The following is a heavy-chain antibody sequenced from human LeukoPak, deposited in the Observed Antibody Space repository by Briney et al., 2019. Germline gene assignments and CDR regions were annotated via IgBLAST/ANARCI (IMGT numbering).Heavy chain of an antibody. D-gene: IGHD6-19*01. CDR3: AKDRGSSGSDWFLP. J-gene: IGHJ5*02. CDR1: GFNFSSYG. V-gene: IGHV3-33*06. Sequence: GGSLRLSCAASGFNFSSYGMHWVRQAPGKGLEWVAVIWYDGSNKYYADSVKGRFTISRDNSKNTLYLQMNSLRAEDTAVDYCAKDRGSSGSDWFLPGGEGTLVTVSS. CDR2: IWYDGSNK.